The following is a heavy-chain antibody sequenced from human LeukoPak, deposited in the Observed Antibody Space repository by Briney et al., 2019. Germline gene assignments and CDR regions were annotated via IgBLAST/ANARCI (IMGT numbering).Heavy chain of an antibody. V-gene: IGHV6-1*01. D-gene: IGHD3-22*01. Sequence: PSQTLSLTCAISGDSVSSNSAAWNWIRQSPSRGLEWLGRTYYRSKWYNDYAVSVKSRITINPDTSKNQFSLQLNSVTPEDTAVYYCARDRSYYYDSSGYYVIDYWGQGTLVTVSS. CDR2: TYYRSKWYN. J-gene: IGHJ4*02. CDR3: ARDRSYYYDSSGYYVIDY. CDR1: GDSVSSNSAA.